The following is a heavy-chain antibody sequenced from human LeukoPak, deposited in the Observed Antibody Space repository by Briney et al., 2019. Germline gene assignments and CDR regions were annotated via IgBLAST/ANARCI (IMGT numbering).Heavy chain of an antibody. CDR2: IISSSGST. D-gene: IGHD5-12*01. Sequence: PGGSLRLSCAASGFTFSNYGMNWVRQAPGKGLEWVSAIISSSGSTFYADSVKGRFTTSKDTSRNTLYLHISSLRADDTAVYYCAKGGYDYVEVAYFDYWGQGTLVTVSS. CDR1: GFTFSNYG. J-gene: IGHJ4*02. CDR3: AKGGYDYVEVAYFDY. V-gene: IGHV3-23*01.